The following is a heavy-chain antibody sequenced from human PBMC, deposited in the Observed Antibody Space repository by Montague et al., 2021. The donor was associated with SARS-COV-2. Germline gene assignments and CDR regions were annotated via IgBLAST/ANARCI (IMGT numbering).Heavy chain of an antibody. CDR1: GASINTYY. J-gene: IGHJ5*02. Sequence: SETLSLTCTVSGASINTYYWTWIRQPAGTGLEWIGRIYYSGSTYYNPSLKSRVTISVDTSKNQFSLKLSSVTAADTAVYYCARHHSRDTIFGVAKMNWFDPGGQGTLVTVSS. V-gene: IGHV4-59*05. CDR2: IYYSGST. CDR3: ARHHSRDTIFGVAKMNWFDP. D-gene: IGHD3-3*01.